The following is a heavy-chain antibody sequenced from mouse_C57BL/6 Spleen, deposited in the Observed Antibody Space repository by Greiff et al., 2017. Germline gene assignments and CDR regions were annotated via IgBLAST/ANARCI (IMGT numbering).Heavy chain of an antibody. J-gene: IGHJ3*01. CDR1: GFTFSDYY. CDR2: ISNGGGST. V-gene: IGHV5-12*01. CDR3: ARQGSYGNFLAY. Sequence: EVKVVESGGGLVQPGGSLKLSCAASGFTFSDYYMYWVRQTPEKRLEWVAYISNGGGSTYYPDTVKGRFTISRDNAKNTLYLQMSRLKSEDTAMYYCARQGSYGNFLAYWGQGTLVTVSA. D-gene: IGHD2-1*01.